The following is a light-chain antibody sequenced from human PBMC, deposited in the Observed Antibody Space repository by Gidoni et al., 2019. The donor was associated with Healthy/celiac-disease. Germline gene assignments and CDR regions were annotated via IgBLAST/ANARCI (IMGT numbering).Light chain of an antibody. CDR2: AAS. J-gene: IGKJ1*01. V-gene: IGKV1-27*01. Sequence: DIQMTQSPSSLSASVGDRVTIPCRASQGISNYLAWYQQKPGKVPKLLIYAASTLQSGVPSQFSGSGSGTDFTLPISSLQPEDVATYYCQKYNSAPWTFGQXTKVEIK. CDR3: QKYNSAPWT. CDR1: QGISNY.